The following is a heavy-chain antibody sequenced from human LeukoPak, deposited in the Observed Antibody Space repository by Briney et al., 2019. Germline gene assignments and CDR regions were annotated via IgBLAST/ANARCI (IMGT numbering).Heavy chain of an antibody. CDR1: GFTFDDYA. Sequence: GGSLRLSCAASGFTFDDYAMHWVRQAPGKGLEWVSGISWNSGSIGYADSVKGRFTISRDNAKNSLYLQMNSLRAEDTALYYCAKALTTTANYYYYYGMDVWGQGTTVTVSS. CDR2: ISWNSGSI. J-gene: IGHJ6*02. V-gene: IGHV3-9*01. D-gene: IGHD4-11*01. CDR3: AKALTTTANYYYYYGMDV.